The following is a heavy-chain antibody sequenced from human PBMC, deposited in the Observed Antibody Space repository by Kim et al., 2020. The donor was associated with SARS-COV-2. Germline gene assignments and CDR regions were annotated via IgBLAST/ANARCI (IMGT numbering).Heavy chain of an antibody. CDR2: INPSGGST. Sequence: ASVKVSCKASGYTFTSYYMHWVRQAPGQGLEWMGIINPSGGSTSYAQKFQGRVTVTRDTSTSTVYMELSSLRSEDTAVYYCARDLAIFGVVPSNWFDPWGQGTLVTVSS. V-gene: IGHV1-46*01. J-gene: IGHJ5*02. CDR3: ARDLAIFGVVPSNWFDP. D-gene: IGHD3-3*01. CDR1: GYTFTSYY.